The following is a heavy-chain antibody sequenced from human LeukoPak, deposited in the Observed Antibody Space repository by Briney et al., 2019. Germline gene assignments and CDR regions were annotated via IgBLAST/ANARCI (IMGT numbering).Heavy chain of an antibody. J-gene: IGHJ4*02. Sequence: GGSLRLSCAASGFTFSSYAMNWVRQAPGKGLEWVSTISGSGGSTYYADSVKGRFTISRDNSKNTLFLQMNSLRAEDTAVYYCAKSLSNRGARDYFDYWGQGTLVTVFS. D-gene: IGHD1-26*01. CDR1: GFTFSSYA. CDR3: AKSLSNRGARDYFDY. CDR2: ISGSGGST. V-gene: IGHV3-23*01.